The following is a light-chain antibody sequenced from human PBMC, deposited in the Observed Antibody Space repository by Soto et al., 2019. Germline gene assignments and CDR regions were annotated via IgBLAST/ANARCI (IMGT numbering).Light chain of an antibody. V-gene: IGKV2-28*01. CDR2: LGS. Sequence: DIVMTQSPLSLPVTPGEPASISCRSSQSLLHSNGYNYLDWYLQKPGQSPQLLIYLGSNRASGVPDRFXGSGSGTDFTLKISRVEAEDVGVYYCMQALQTPVTFGQGTRLEIK. CDR3: MQALQTPVT. J-gene: IGKJ5*01. CDR1: QSLLHSNGYNY.